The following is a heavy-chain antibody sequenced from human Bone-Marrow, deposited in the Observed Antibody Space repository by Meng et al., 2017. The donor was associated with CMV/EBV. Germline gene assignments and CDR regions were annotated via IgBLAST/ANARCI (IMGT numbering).Heavy chain of an antibody. CDR2: INPNSGGT. J-gene: IGHJ4*02. CDR3: ARDLDYGDYASDY. Sequence: GQLVRSGAAGKKPGAEVKVSCKAAGYTFTGYYMHWVRQAPGQGLEWMGWINPNSGGTNYAQKFQGRVTMTRDTSISTAYMELSRLRSDDTAVYYCARDLDYGDYASDYWGQGTLVTVSS. D-gene: IGHD4-17*01. CDR1: GYTFTGYY. V-gene: IGHV1-2*02.